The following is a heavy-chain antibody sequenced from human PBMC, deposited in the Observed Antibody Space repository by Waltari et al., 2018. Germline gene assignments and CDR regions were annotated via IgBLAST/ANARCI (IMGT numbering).Heavy chain of an antibody. J-gene: IGHJ4*02. Sequence: LEWIVEIYHSGSTNYNPSLKSRVTISVDKSKNQFSLKLSSVTAADTAVYYCARGLKYYYVSGSYSFDYWGQGTLVTVSS. CDR2: IYHSGST. CDR3: ARGLKYYYVSGSYSFDY. D-gene: IGHD3-10*01. V-gene: IGHV4-4*02.